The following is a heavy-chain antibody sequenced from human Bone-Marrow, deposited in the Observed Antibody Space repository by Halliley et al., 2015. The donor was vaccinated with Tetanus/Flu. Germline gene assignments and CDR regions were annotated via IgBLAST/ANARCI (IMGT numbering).Heavy chain of an antibody. V-gene: IGHV3-66*01. CDR3: ARDRAGGIVGALAYGMDV. CDR2: IYSGGSQ. J-gene: IGHJ6*02. Sequence: IYSGGSQYYAESVKGRFSISRDNSKNMLYLQMNSLRAEDTAVYYCARDRAGGIVGALAYGMDVWGQGTTVTVSS. D-gene: IGHD1-26*01.